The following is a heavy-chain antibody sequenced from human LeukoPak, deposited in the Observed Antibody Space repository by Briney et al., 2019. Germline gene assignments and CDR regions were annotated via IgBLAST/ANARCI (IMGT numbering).Heavy chain of an antibody. CDR3: AREEFPGQNWFDP. V-gene: IGHV1-18*01. CDR2: ISAYNGNT. CDR1: GYTFTSYG. J-gene: IGHJ5*02. Sequence: GASVKVSCKASGYTFTSYGISWVRQAPGQGLEWMGWISAYNGNTNYAQKLQGRVTMTTDTSTSTAYMELSSLRSEDTAVYYCAREEFPGQNWFDPWGQGTLVTVSS.